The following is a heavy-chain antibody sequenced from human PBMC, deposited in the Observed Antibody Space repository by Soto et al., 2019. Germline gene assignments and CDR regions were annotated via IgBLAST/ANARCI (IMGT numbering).Heavy chain of an antibody. CDR3: ASVCLNYDMDV. Sequence: PSETLSLTCAVYGGSFSGYYWSWIRQPPGKGLEWIGEINHSGSTNYNPSLKSQGTISVDTSKNQFSLKMSSVTAAATAVYYCASVCLNYDMDVWGQGTTVTVSS. CDR1: GGSFSGYY. J-gene: IGHJ6*02. D-gene: IGHD2-15*01. CDR2: INHSGST. V-gene: IGHV4-34*01.